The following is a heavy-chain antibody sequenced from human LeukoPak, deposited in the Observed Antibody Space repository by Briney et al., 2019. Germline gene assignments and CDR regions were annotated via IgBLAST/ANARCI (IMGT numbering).Heavy chain of an antibody. Sequence: ASVKVSCKASGYTFTSYGINWVRQATGQGLEWMGWMNPNSGNTGYAQKFQGRVTMTRNTSISTAYMELSSLRSEDTAVYYCARGQRKEHTLYYFDYWGQGTLVTVSS. CDR2: MNPNSGNT. D-gene: IGHD1-1*01. V-gene: IGHV1-8*01. CDR1: GYTFTSYG. J-gene: IGHJ4*02. CDR3: ARGQRKEHTLYYFDY.